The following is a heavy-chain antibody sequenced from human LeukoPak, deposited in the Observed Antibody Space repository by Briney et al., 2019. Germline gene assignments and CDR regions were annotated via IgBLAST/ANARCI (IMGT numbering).Heavy chain of an antibody. V-gene: IGHV4-4*07. CDR1: GGSISSYY. D-gene: IGHD6-19*01. Sequence: SETLSLTCTVSGGSISSYYWSWIRQPAGKGLEWIGRIYTSGSTNYNPSLKSRVTISVDTSKNQFSLKLSSVTAADTAVYYCACSGWYISVNYYYYMDVWGNGTTVTISS. J-gene: IGHJ6*03. CDR3: ACSGWYISVNYYYYMDV. CDR2: IYTSGST.